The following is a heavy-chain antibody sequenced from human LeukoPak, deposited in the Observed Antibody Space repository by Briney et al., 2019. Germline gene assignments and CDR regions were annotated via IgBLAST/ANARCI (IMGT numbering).Heavy chain of an antibody. J-gene: IGHJ6*03. Sequence: PSETLSLTCAVFGESVRAPVTGFFWSWIRQSPGKGLEWIGEINDSGSPNYNPSLKSRVTISENKSLNQFSLRLSSVTAADTAMYFCARGATRRSFGEDYYYYMDVWGKGTTVTVSS. CDR2: INDSGSP. V-gene: IGHV4-34*01. CDR1: GESVRAPVTGFF. CDR3: ARGATRRSFGEDYYYYMDV. D-gene: IGHD3-10*01.